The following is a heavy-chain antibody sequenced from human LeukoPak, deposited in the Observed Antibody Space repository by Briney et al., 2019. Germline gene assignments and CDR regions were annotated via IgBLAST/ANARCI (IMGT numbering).Heavy chain of an antibody. V-gene: IGHV3-21*01. J-gene: IGHJ4*02. CDR2: INPLASSI. CDR3: ARLRRNSNRSGYYYYYDY. D-gene: IGHD3-22*01. Sequence: GVSLRLSCGACGLISSDYSVNWIPGAPGKGLEEVSFINPLASSIFYADSVKGRFIISRDNAKNSLYLQMDSLRAEDTAFYYCARLRRNSNRSGYYYYYDYWGQGTLVTVSS. CDR1: GLISSDYS.